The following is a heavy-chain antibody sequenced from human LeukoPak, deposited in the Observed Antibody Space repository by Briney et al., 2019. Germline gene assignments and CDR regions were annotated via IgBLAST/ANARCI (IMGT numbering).Heavy chain of an antibody. CDR3: ARQIYYYDSSGYYYPDY. J-gene: IGHJ4*02. CDR2: IYTSGST. D-gene: IGHD3-22*01. V-gene: IGHV4-4*07. CDR1: GGSISSYY. Sequence: SETLSLTCTVSGGSISSYYWSWIRQPAGKGLEWIGRIYTSGSTNYNPSLKSRVTMSVDTSKNQFSLKLSSVTAADTAVYYCARQIYYYDSSGYYYPDYWGQGTLVTVSS.